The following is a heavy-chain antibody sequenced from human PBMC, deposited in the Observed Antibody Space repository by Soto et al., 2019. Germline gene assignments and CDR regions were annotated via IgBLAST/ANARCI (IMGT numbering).Heavy chain of an antibody. D-gene: IGHD1-26*01. CDR3: ATRRGSSPSSWFDP. V-gene: IGHV1-24*01. Sequence: QVQLVQSGAEVKKPGASVKVSCKVSGYTLTELSMHWVRQAPGKGLEWMGGFDPEDGETIYAQKFQGRVTMSADLSTDTAYMELSSLRSEDTAVYYCATRRGSSPSSWFDPWGQGTLVTVSS. CDR1: GYTLTELS. J-gene: IGHJ5*02. CDR2: FDPEDGET.